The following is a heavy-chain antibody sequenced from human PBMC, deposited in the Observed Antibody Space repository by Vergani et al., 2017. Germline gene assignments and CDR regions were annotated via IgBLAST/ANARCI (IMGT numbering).Heavy chain of an antibody. D-gene: IGHD3-16*01. Sequence: QLQLQESGPGLVKPSETLSLTCAVSGVSIKSRSYYWGWIRQSPGKGLEWIGSIYDNGNTYYNPSLKSRVAISVDTSKNQVSLNLGSVTAADTAVYYCARNRAIELAGRMHYYYAKGVLGQGTTVTVSS. CDR1: GVSIKSRSYY. V-gene: IGHV4-39*01. J-gene: IGHJ6*01. CDR2: IYDNGNT. CDR3: ARNRAIELAGRMHYYYAKGV.